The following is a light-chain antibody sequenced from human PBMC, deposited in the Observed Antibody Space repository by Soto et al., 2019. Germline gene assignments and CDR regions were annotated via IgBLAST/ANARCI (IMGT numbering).Light chain of an antibody. Sequence: EIVLTQSPGTLSLSPGERATLSCRASQSVSSSYLAWYQQKPGQAPRLLIYGASSRATGIPDRFSGSGSGTDFTLTISRLEPEDVALYYCQQYGSSPPSYTFGQGTKLEIK. CDR3: QQYGSSPPSYT. CDR1: QSVSSSY. J-gene: IGKJ2*01. CDR2: GAS. V-gene: IGKV3-20*01.